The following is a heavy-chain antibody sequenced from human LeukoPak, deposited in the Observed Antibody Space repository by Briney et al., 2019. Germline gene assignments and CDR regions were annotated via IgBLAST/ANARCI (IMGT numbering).Heavy chain of an antibody. D-gene: IGHD3-3*01. CDR2: IYYSGST. J-gene: IGHJ5*02. CDR1: GGSISSCY. CDR3: ASAPYDFWSGYKKGWFDP. V-gene: IGHV4-59*01. Sequence: PSETLSLTCTVSGGSISSCYWSWIRQPPGKGLEWIGYIYYSGSTNYNPSLKSRVTISVDTSKNQFSLKLSSVTAADTAVYYCASAPYDFWSGYKKGWFDPWGQGTLVTVSS.